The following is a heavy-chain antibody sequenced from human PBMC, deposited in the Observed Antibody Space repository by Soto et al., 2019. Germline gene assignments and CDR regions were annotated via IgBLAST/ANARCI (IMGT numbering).Heavy chain of an antibody. V-gene: IGHV1-69*01. CDR3: ARPRGGYGQNNSFDP. CDR1: GGTFRSFV. J-gene: IGHJ5*02. CDR2: IIPIFGTT. Sequence: VQLVQSGAEVKKPGSSVKVSCKVSGGTFRSFVIDWVRQAPGQRLEWLGGIIPIFGTTNYAEKFRGRVSMTADESTSTAYMELSSLTSDDTAVYFCARPRGGYGQNNSFDPWGQGTLVTVSS. D-gene: IGHD3-10*01.